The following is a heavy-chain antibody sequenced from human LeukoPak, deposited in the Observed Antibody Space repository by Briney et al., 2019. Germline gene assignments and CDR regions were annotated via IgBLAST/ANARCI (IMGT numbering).Heavy chain of an antibody. J-gene: IGHJ6*03. CDR3: ARDGFLGTGEIYCYYMDV. CDR1: GYTFTSYY. V-gene: IGHV1-46*01. Sequence: ASVKVSCKASGYTFTSYYMHWVRQAPGQGLEWMGIINPSGGSTSYAQKFQGRVTMTRDMSTSTVYMELSSLRSEDTAVCYCARDGFLGTGEIYCYYMDVWGKGTTVTVSS. CDR2: INPSGGST. D-gene: IGHD1-1*01.